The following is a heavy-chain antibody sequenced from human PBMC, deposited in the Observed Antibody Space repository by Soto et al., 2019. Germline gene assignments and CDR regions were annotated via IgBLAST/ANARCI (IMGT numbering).Heavy chain of an antibody. D-gene: IGHD6-13*01. CDR3: ARDGSNKPGFYYGMDV. V-gene: IGHV3-33*01. CDR2: IWSDGSNE. CDR1: GFTFSSNG. J-gene: IGHJ6*02. Sequence: QVHVVESGGGVVQPGRSLRLSCTASGFTFSSNGMHWVRQAPGKGLEWVAVIWSDGSNEYYADSVKGRFTIFRDNSKSTLYLQMNGLRAEDTAVYYCARDGSNKPGFYYGMDVWGQGTTVTVSS.